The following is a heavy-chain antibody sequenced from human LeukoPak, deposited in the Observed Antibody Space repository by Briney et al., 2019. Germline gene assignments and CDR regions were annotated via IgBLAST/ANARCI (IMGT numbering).Heavy chain of an antibody. V-gene: IGHV1-18*01. D-gene: IGHD3-22*01. Sequence: ASVKVSCKASGYTFTSYGISWVRQAPGQGLEWMGWISAYNGNTNYAQKLQGRVTMTTDTSTSTAYMELRSLRSDDTAVYYCARDKNHYYHILAGYYMDVWGKGTTVTISS. J-gene: IGHJ6*03. CDR2: ISAYNGNT. CDR1: GYTFTSYG. CDR3: ARDKNHYYHILAGYYMDV.